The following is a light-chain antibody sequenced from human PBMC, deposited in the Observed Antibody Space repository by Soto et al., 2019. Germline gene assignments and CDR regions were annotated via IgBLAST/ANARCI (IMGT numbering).Light chain of an antibody. V-gene: IGKV3-15*01. CDR1: QSVTSN. Sequence: EIVMTQSPATLSVSPGERVTFSCRASQSVTSNLAWYQHKPGQAPRLLISGASTGATGIPARFSGSGSGTEFTLTINSLQSEDFAVYYCQQYHSWPPRTFGQGTKVDIK. CDR3: QQYHSWPPRT. J-gene: IGKJ1*01. CDR2: GAS.